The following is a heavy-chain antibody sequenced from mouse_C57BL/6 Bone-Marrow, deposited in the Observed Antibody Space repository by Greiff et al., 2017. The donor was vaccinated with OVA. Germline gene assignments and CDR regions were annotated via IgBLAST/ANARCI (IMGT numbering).Heavy chain of an antibody. CDR2: ISSGGSYT. V-gene: IGHV5-6*01. CDR3: ARQEKGGYFDY. CDR1: GFTFSSYG. Sequence: EVKLVESGGDLVKPGGSLKLSCAASGFTFSSYGMSWVRQTPDKRLEWVATISSGGSYTYYPDSVQGRFTISRDNAKHTLYLQLSSLKSEDTAVDEGARQEKGGYFDYWGQGTTLTVSS. J-gene: IGHJ2*01.